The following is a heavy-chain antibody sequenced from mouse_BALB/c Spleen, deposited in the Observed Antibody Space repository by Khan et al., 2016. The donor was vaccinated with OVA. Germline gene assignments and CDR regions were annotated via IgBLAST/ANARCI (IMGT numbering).Heavy chain of an antibody. CDR1: GYTFTSYW. V-gene: IGHV1-7*01. Sequence: VQLQQSGAELAKPGASVKMSCKASGYTFTSYWMHWIKQRPGQGLEWIGYINPTSGYTDYHQKFKDKATLTADKSSSTAYMQLSSLTSDDSAVYYCARDRIDYWGQGTALTVSS. CDR2: INPTSGYT. J-gene: IGHJ2*01. CDR3: ARDRIDY.